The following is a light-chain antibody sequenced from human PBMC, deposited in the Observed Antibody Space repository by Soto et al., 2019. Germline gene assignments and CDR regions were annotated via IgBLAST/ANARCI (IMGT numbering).Light chain of an antibody. CDR2: GAS. Sequence: EIVMTQSPATLSVSPGERAILSCRARQSVSTNLGWYQQKPGQAPRLLIFGASTRATGIPARFSGSGSGTEFTLTISSLQSEDSAVYYCQQYNNWPPFTFGQGTRLEIK. J-gene: IGKJ5*01. CDR1: QSVSTN. CDR3: QQYNNWPPFT. V-gene: IGKV3-15*01.